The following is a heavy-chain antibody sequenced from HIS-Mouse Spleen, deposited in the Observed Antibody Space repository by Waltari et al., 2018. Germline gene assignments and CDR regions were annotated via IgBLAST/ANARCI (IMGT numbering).Heavy chain of an antibody. CDR2: ISSSSSTI. Sequence: EVQLVESGGGLVQPGGSLSLSCAAPGFTFSSYSLNWVRQAPGKGLEWVSYISSSSSTIYYADSVKGRFTISRDNAKNSLYLQMNSLRAEDTAVYYCARGPYIVGATTGIDYWGQGTLVTVSS. J-gene: IGHJ4*02. CDR1: GFTFSSYS. D-gene: IGHD1-26*01. V-gene: IGHV3-48*01. CDR3: ARGPYIVGATTGIDY.